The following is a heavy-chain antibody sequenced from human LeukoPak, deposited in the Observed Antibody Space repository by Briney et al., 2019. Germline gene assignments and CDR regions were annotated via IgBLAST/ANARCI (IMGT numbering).Heavy chain of an antibody. Sequence: SETLSLTCTVSGGCISSSSYYWGWIRQPPGKGLEWIGSIYYSGSTYYNPSLKSRVTISVDTSKNQFSLKLSSVTAADTAVYYCARHFYQFRAASDYWGQGTLVTVSS. J-gene: IGHJ4*02. CDR1: GGCISSSSYY. V-gene: IGHV4-39*01. D-gene: IGHD2-2*01. CDR2: IYYSGST. CDR3: ARHFYQFRAASDY.